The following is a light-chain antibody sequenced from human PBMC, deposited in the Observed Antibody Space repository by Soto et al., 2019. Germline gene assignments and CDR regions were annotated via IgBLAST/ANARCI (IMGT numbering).Light chain of an antibody. Sequence: IVMTQSPATLSVSPGERATLSCRASQSVRNYLAWYQQRPGQAPRLLIFGASTRATDIPARFSGSGSGTEFTLTISSLQSGDFAVYYCQQYNNWPRTFGQGTKVEIK. CDR1: QSVRNY. J-gene: IGKJ1*01. V-gene: IGKV3-15*01. CDR3: QQYNNWPRT. CDR2: GAS.